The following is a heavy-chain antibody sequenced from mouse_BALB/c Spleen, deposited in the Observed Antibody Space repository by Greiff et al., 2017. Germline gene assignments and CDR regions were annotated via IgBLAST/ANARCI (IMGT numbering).Heavy chain of an antibody. CDR1: GYTFTDYW. CDR3: ARAYRYDDWYFDV. J-gene: IGHJ1*01. CDR2: IDTSDSYT. D-gene: IGHD2-14*01. V-gene: IGHV1-69*01. Sequence: QVQLKQPGAELVMPGASVKMSCKASGYTFTDYWMHWVKQRPGQGLEWIGAIDTSDSYTSYNQKFKGKATLTVDESSSTAYMQLSSLTSEDSAVYYCARAYRYDDWYFDVWGAGTTVTVSS.